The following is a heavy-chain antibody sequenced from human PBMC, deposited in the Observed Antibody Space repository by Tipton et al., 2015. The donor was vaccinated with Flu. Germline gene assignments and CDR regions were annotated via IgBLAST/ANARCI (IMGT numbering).Heavy chain of an antibody. CDR1: GYTFTGYY. Sequence: QVQLVQSGAEVKKPGASVKVSCKASGYTFTGYYMYWLRQAPGQGLEWMGGINPNSGGTNYAQKFQGRVTMTRDTSISTAYMELSRLRSDDTAVYYCARVKRWNDRYYFDYWGQGTLVTVSS. CDR2: INPNSGGT. V-gene: IGHV1-2*02. CDR3: ARVKRWNDRYYFDY. D-gene: IGHD1-1*01. J-gene: IGHJ4*02.